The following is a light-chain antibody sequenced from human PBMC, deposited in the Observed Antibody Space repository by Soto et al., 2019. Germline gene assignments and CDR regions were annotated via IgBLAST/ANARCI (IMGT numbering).Light chain of an antibody. CDR3: VAWDDTLNGVV. J-gene: IGLJ3*02. V-gene: IGLV1-44*01. Sequence: QPVLTQPPSASGAPGQRLTISCSGSTSNIGATTVNWYQHLPGTAPKLLVYDNDRRPSGVPDRFSGSKSGTSASLAISGLQSEDEADYYCVAWDDTLNGVVFGGGTKLTVL. CDR1: TSNIGATT. CDR2: DND.